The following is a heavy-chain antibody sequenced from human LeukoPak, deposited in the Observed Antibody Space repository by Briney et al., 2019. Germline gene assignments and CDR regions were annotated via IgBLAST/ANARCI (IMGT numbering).Heavy chain of an antibody. Sequence: SGGSLRLSCAASGFTFDDYTMHWVRQAPGEGLNWVSLISWDGGSTYFADSVKGRFTISRDNSKNSLYLQMNSLTTEDTALYYSAKDVNENIAAAGHFDYWGQGTLVTVSS. J-gene: IGHJ4*02. CDR2: ISWDGGST. D-gene: IGHD6-25*01. CDR3: AKDVNENIAAAGHFDY. CDR1: GFTFDDYT. V-gene: IGHV3-43*01.